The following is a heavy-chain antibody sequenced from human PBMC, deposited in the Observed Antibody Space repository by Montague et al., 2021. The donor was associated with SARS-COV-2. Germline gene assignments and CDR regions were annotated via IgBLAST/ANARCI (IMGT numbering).Heavy chain of an antibody. CDR3: ARGQVSVYGVLIMLPAAGALDS. J-gene: IGHJ3*01. D-gene: IGHD3-3*01. Sequence: SETLSLTCAVYGGSFTDYYWTWIRQAPGKGLEWIGEVDHRGSASYSPSLKGRVSISVDRSKNQFSLNLRSVTAADTAAYYCARGQVSVYGVLIMLPAAGALDSWGRGTTVTVSS. V-gene: IGHV4-34*01. CDR1: GGSFTDYY. CDR2: VDHRGSA.